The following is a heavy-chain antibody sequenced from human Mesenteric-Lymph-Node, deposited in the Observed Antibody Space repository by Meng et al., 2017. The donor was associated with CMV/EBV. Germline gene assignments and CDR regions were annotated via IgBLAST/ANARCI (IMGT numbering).Heavy chain of an antibody. V-gene: IGHV3-74*01. CDR3: ATLYYDFWSGYSDYGMDV. J-gene: IGHJ6*02. Sequence: GGSLRLSCAASGFTFSSYWMHWVRQAPGKGLVWVSRINSDGSSTSYADSVKGRFTISRDNAKNTLYLQMNSLRAEDTALYYCATLYYDFWSGYSDYGMDVWGQGTTVTVSS. D-gene: IGHD3-3*01. CDR1: GFTFSSYW. CDR2: INSDGSST.